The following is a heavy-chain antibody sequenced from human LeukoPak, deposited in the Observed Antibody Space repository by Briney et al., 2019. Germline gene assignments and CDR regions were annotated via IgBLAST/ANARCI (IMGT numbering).Heavy chain of an antibody. V-gene: IGHV3-23*01. J-gene: IGHJ4*02. D-gene: IGHD2-15*01. CDR1: GLTLSHYA. Sequence: GGSLRLSCSMSGLTLSHYAMSWVRQAPGKGLEWVSTIGGGGGSTAYTDSVKVRFTISRDNSKNTLYLQMNSLGAEDTAVYYCAKGHRYCTSGNCNSAVDYWGQGTLVTVSS. CDR3: AKGHRYCTSGNCNSAVDY. CDR2: IGGGGGST.